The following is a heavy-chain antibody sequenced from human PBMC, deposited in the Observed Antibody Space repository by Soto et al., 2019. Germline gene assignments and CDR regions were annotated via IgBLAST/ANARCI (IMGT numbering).Heavy chain of an antibody. CDR3: AKDVVVVAATPYEKPHYYGMDV. D-gene: IGHD2-15*01. Sequence: QVQLVESGGGVVQPGRSLRLSCAASGFTFSSYGMHWVRQAPGKGLEWVAVISYDGSNKYYADSVKGRFTISRDNSKNTLYLQMNSRRAEDTAVYYCAKDVVVVAATPYEKPHYYGMDVWGQGTTVTVSS. CDR2: ISYDGSNK. V-gene: IGHV3-30*18. J-gene: IGHJ6*02. CDR1: GFTFSSYG.